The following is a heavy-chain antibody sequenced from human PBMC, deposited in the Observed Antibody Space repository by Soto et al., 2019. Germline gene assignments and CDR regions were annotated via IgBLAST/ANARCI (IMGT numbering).Heavy chain of an antibody. CDR1: GYTFTTYA. V-gene: IGHV1-3*01. Sequence: ASVKVSCKASGYTFTTYAMHWVRQAPGQRPEWMGWINAANGDTGYSQKFQDRVTLTRDTSASTAYMELSSLRSEDTAVYYCARKDYYGSGIYYFAYWGQGTLVTVSS. CDR3: ARKDYYGSGIYYFAY. J-gene: IGHJ4*02. CDR2: INAANGDT. D-gene: IGHD3-10*01.